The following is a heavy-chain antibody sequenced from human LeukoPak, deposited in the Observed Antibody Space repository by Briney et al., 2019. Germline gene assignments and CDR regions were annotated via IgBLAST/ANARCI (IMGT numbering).Heavy chain of an antibody. V-gene: IGHV3-7*03. J-gene: IGHJ5*02. CDR1: GFTFSSYW. Sequence: GGSLRLSCAASGFTFSSYWMNWARQAPGKGLEWVASINHNGNVNYYVDSVKGRFTISRDNAKNSLYLQMSNLRAEDTAVYYCARAYCSGGSCYSARYWWFDPWGQGTLVTVSS. CDR2: INHNGNVN. D-gene: IGHD2-15*01. CDR3: ARAYCSGGSCYSARYWWFDP.